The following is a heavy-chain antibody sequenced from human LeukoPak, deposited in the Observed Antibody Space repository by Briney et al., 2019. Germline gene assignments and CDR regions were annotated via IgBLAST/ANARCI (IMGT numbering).Heavy chain of an antibody. CDR3: ARDGLKASQLLEWYPYYYYMDV. J-gene: IGHJ6*03. D-gene: IGHD2-2*01. CDR2: IYTSGST. Sequence: SETLSLTCTVSGGSISSGSYYWSWIRQPAGKGLEWFGRIYTSGSTNYNPSLKSRVTISVDTSKNQFSLKLSSVTAADTAVYYCARDGLKASQLLEWYPYYYYMDVWGKGTTVTVSS. CDR1: GGSISSGSYY. V-gene: IGHV4-61*02.